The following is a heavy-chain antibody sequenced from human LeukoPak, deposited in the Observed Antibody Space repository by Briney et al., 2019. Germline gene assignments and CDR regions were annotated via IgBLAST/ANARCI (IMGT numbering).Heavy chain of an antibody. CDR2: IYPGDSDT. D-gene: IGHD3-10*01. J-gene: IGHJ6*03. V-gene: IGHV5-51*01. Sequence: GESLKISCKASGYSFTTYWIGWVRQMPGKGLEWMGIIYPGDSDTRYSPSFQGQVTISADKSISTAYLQWSSLKASDTAMYYCVRRGYNYFYYMDVWGKGTTVTVSS. CDR3: VRRGYNYFYYMDV. CDR1: GYSFTTYW.